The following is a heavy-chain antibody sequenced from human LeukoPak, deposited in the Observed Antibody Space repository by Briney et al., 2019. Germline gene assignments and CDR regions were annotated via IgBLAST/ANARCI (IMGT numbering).Heavy chain of an antibody. CDR3: ARLITMVRGVIMNGAFDI. CDR2: IYPGDSDT. D-gene: IGHD3-10*01. J-gene: IGHJ3*02. CDR1: GYSFTSYW. Sequence: GESLKISCKGSGYSFTSYWIGWVRQMPGKGLGWMGIIYPGDSDTRYSPSFQGQVTISADKSISTAYLQWSSLKASDTAMYYCARLITMVRGVIMNGAFDIWGQGTMVTVSS. V-gene: IGHV5-51*01.